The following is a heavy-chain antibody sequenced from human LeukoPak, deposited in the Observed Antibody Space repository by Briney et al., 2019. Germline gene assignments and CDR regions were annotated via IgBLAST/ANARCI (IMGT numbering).Heavy chain of an antibody. J-gene: IGHJ4*02. CDR3: ARVYCSSTSCRYYFDY. CDR1: GYIFINYA. D-gene: IGHD2-2*01. CDR2: INVGNGNT. V-gene: IGHV1-3*01. Sequence: ASVKVSCKASGYIFINYAVHWVHQAPGQRHEWMGWINVGNGNTEYSQKFQGRITITRDTSANTAYMELISLRSEDTAVYFCARVYCSSTSCRYYFDYWGQGTLVTVSS.